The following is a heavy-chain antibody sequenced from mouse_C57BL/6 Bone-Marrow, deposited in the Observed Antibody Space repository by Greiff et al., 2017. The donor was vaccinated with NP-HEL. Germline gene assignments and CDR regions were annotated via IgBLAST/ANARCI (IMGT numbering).Heavy chain of an antibody. J-gene: IGHJ2*01. D-gene: IGHD3-2*02. V-gene: IGHV1-81*01. CDR2: IYPRSGNT. Sequence: QVQLQQSGAELARPGASVKLSCKASGYTFTSYGISWVKQRPGQGLEWIGEIYPRSGNTYYNEKFKGKATLTADKSSSTAYMELRSLTSEDSAVYFCARVAIQTAQATDFDYWGQGTTLTVSS. CDR1: GYTFTSYG. CDR3: ARVAIQTAQATDFDY.